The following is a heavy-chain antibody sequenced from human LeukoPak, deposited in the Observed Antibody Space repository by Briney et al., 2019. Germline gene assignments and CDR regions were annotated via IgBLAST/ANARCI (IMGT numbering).Heavy chain of an antibody. J-gene: IGHJ4*02. V-gene: IGHV5-51*01. CDR1: GYSFINHW. Sequence: PGESLKISCQGSGYSFINHWIAWVRRMPGKGLEWMGVIYPGDSDTRYSPSFQGRINISVDTSIDTAYLQWSSLKASDTAMYYCARRSLYYYDSSGYYFDSWGQGTLVTVSS. CDR3: ARRSLYYYDSSGYYFDS. D-gene: IGHD3-22*01. CDR2: IYPGDSDT.